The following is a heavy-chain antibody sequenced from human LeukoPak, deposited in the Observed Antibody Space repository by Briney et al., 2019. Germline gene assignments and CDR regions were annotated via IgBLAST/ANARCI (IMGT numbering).Heavy chain of an antibody. V-gene: IGHV3-7*01. J-gene: IGHJ6*03. D-gene: IGHD7-27*01. CDR1: GFTFSSYW. CDR2: IKQDGSEK. CDR3: TRVFNPGDLYYYYYMDV. Sequence: GGSLRLSCAASGFTFSSYWMSWVRQAPGKGLEWVANIKQDGSEKYYVDSVKGRFTISRDNAKNSLYLQMNSLRAEDTAVYYCTRVFNPGDLYYYYYMDVWGKGTTVTVSS.